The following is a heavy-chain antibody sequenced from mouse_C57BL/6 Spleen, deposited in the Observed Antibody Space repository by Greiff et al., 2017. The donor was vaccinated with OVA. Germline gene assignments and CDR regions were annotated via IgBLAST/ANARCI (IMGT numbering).Heavy chain of an antibody. CDR1: GFSLTSYG. V-gene: IGHV2-2*01. CDR2: IWSGGST. Sequence: QVQLQQSGPGLVQPSQSLSITCTVSGFSLTSYGVHWVRQSPGKGLEWLGVIWSGGSTDYNAAFISRLSISKDNSKSQVFFKMNSLQADDTAIYYCARNRALYGYDRTYYAMDYWGQGTSVTVSS. D-gene: IGHD2-2*01. J-gene: IGHJ4*01. CDR3: ARNRALYGYDRTYYAMDY.